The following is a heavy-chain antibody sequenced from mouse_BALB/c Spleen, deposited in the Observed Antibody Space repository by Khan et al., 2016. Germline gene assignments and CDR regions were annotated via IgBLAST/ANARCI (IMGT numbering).Heavy chain of an antibody. CDR1: GYSITSDYA. J-gene: IGHJ4*01. CDR2: ISYSGST. Sequence: EVKLLESGPGLVKPSQSLSLTCTVTGYSITSDYAWNWIRQFPGNKLEWMAYISYSGSTSYNPSLKRRISITRDTSKNQFFLQLISVTTEDTATEYCARNWDAMDYWGQGTSVTVSS. V-gene: IGHV3-2*02. D-gene: IGHD4-1*01. CDR3: ARNWDAMDY.